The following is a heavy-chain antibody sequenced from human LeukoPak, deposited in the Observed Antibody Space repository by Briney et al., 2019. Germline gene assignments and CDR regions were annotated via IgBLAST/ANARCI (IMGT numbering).Heavy chain of an antibody. J-gene: IGHJ3*02. Sequence: ASVKVSCKVSGYTLTELSMHWVRQAPGKGLEWMGGFYPEDGETIYAQKFQGRVTMTEDTSTDTAYMELSSLRSEDTPVYYCATDSDDSSRDDAFDIWGQGTMVTVSS. CDR2: FYPEDGET. D-gene: IGHD3-22*01. CDR3: ATDSDDSSRDDAFDI. V-gene: IGHV1-24*01. CDR1: GYTLTELS.